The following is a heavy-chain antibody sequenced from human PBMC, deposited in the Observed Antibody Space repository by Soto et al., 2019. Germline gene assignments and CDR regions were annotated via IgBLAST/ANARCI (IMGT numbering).Heavy chain of an antibody. J-gene: IGHJ3*02. D-gene: IGHD4-17*01. CDR2: LTPSGGER. CDR1: GFTFSTYA. V-gene: IGHV3-23*01. Sequence: PGGSLRLSCEASGFTFSTYAMSWVRQAPGKGLEWVSALTPSGGERFYADSVKGRFTISRDNSMNALYLQMNSLRIEDTAVYYCAHPRGYGVFDAYDIWGQGTMV. CDR3: AHPRGYGVFDAYDI.